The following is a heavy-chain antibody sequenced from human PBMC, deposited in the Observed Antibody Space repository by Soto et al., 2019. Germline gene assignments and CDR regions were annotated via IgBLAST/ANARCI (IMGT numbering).Heavy chain of an antibody. J-gene: IGHJ6*02. Sequence: GESLKISCKVSGYTFSDYWIHWVRQTPGKGLEWMGRIDPTDSKAIYSPAFQGHVTISADKSITTIYLQWSSLKASDSAMYYCARRIEAQTGYYYYALDVRGQGTTVTRSS. D-gene: IGHD1-1*01. CDR2: IDPTDSKA. CDR3: ARRIEAQTGYYYYALDV. V-gene: IGHV5-10-1*01. CDR1: GYTFSDYW.